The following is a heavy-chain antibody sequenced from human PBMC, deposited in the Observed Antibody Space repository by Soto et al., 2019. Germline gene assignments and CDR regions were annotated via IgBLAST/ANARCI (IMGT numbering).Heavy chain of an antibody. V-gene: IGHV1-18*01. CDR1: GYTFTSYG. Sequence: GESLKISCKASGYTFTSYGIRWVRQAPGQGLEWMGWISAYNGNTNYAQKLQGRVTMTTDTSTSTAYMELRSLRSDDTAVYYCARDHSSGYYSPVREYYYYGMDVWGQGTTVTVSS. D-gene: IGHD3-22*01. CDR3: ARDHSSGYYSPVREYYYYGMDV. CDR2: ISAYNGNT. J-gene: IGHJ6*02.